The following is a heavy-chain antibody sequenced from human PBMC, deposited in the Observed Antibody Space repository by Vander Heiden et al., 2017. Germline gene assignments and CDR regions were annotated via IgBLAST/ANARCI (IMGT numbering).Heavy chain of an antibody. J-gene: IGHJ6*02. V-gene: IGHV4-39*01. Sequence: QLQLQESGPGLLKPSQPLSLTCTVSGGSISSSSYYWGWIRQPPGKGLEWIGSIYYRGSTDYNPSRKRRVTISVDTSKNQFSLKLSSVTAADTAVYYCARNGAAAGTPYYGMDVWGQGTTVTVSS. CDR3: ARNGAAAGTPYYGMDV. CDR2: IYYRGST. D-gene: IGHD6-13*01. CDR1: GGSISSSSYY.